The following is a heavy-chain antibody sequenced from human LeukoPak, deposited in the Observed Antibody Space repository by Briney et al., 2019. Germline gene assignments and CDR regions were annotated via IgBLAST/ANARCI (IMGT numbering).Heavy chain of an antibody. J-gene: IGHJ3*02. CDR3: ARDSTPLEYSSGYYPDAFDI. CDR2: ISSSGSTI. D-gene: IGHD3-22*01. V-gene: IGHV3-11*01. Sequence: GGSLRLSCAASGFTFSDHYMSWVRQAPGKGLEWGSYISSSGSTIYYADSVKGRFTISRDNAKNSLYLQMNSLRAEDTAVYYCARDSTPLEYSSGYYPDAFDIWGQGTMVTVSS. CDR1: GFTFSDHY.